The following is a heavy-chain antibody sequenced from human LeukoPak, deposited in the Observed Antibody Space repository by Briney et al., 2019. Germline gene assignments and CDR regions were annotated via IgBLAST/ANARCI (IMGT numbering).Heavy chain of an antibody. CDR3: ARSPGSYYDFWSGSKYYYYMDV. CDR1: GGSISSHY. Sequence: PSETLSLTCTVSGGSISSHYWSWIRQPPGKGLEWIGYIYYSGSTNYNPSLKSRVTISVDTSKNQFSLKLSSVTAADTAVYYCARSPGSYYDFWSGSKYYYYMDVWGKGTTVTVSS. V-gene: IGHV4-59*11. J-gene: IGHJ6*03. CDR2: IYYSGST. D-gene: IGHD3-3*01.